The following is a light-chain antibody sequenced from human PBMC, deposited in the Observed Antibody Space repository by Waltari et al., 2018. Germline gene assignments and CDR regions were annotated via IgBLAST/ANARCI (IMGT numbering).Light chain of an antibody. CDR1: QSVSSKY. V-gene: IGKV3-20*01. J-gene: IGKJ5*01. CDR2: GAS. Sequence: EIVLTQSPGTLSLSPGDRITLSCRASQSVSSKYLAWYQQKPGQAPRLLIYGASSRATGIPDRFSGSGSGTDFTLTISRLEPEDFAVYYCQQYGSSPPISFGQGTRLEIK. CDR3: QQYGSSPPIS.